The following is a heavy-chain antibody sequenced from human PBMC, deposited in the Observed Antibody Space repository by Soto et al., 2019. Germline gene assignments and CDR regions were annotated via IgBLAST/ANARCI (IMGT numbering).Heavy chain of an antibody. D-gene: IGHD3-22*01. CDR1: GGSISSSSYY. J-gene: IGHJ4*02. CDR2: IYYSGST. Sequence: QLQLQESGPGLVKPSETLSLTCTVSGGSISSSSYYWGWIRQPPGKGLEWIGSIYYSGSTYYNPSLKSRVPISVDTSKNQFSLKLSSVTAADTAVYYCASDVYDSSGYYYLGYWGQGTLDTVSS. CDR3: ASDVYDSSGYYYLGY. V-gene: IGHV4-39*01.